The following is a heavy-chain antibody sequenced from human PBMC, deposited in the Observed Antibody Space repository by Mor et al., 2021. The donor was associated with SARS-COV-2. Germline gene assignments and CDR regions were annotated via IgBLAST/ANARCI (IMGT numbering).Heavy chain of an antibody. V-gene: IGHV2-70*11. J-gene: IGHJ5*02. CDR3: ARNDLDFGVGGWFDT. CDR2: IDWEDDK. D-gene: IGHD3-16*01. Sequence: PGKALEWLARIDWEDDKKFSTSLKTRLSISKDTSKNQVVLTMTNMDPADTATYYCARNDLDFGVGGWFDTWGQGILVTVSS.